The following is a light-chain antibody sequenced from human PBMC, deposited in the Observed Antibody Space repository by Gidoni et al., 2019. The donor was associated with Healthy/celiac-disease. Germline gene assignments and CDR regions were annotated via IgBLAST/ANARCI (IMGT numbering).Light chain of an antibody. Sequence: QSVLTQPPSSSGIPGQRVTISCSGSSSNIGSNYVYWYQQPPGTAPKLLIYRNNQRPSGVPDRFSGSKSGTSASLAIRGLRSEDEAEYYCAAWDDSLSGWVFGGGTKLTVL. CDR1: SSNIGSNY. J-gene: IGLJ3*02. CDR3: AAWDDSLSGWV. V-gene: IGLV1-47*01. CDR2: RNN.